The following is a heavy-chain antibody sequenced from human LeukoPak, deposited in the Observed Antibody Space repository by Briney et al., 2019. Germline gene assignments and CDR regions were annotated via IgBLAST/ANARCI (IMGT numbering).Heavy chain of an antibody. D-gene: IGHD4/OR15-4a*01. CDR1: GFSFSFSS. J-gene: IGHJ5*02. CDR3: VRIPNGANFPNWFDP. V-gene: IGHV3-21*01. CDR2: INSGSDHK. Sequence: GGSLRHSCAASGFSFSFSSMNWVRQAPGKGLEWVSSINSGSDHKHYAGSVKGRFTVSRDNAKNSLYLQMNSLRVEDTAVYYCVRIPNGANFPNWFDPWGQGTLVTASS.